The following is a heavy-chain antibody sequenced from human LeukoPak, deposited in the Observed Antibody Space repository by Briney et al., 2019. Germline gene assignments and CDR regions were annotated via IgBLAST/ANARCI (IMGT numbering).Heavy chain of an antibody. CDR1: GYTFTDYY. Sequence: ASVKVSCKASGYTFTDYYMHWVRQAPGQGLEWMGWINPTSGGTNYAQKFQGRVTMTRDTSISTAYMELSRLRSDDTAVYYCARLSWLRHAFDIWGQGTMVTVSS. CDR2: INPTSGGT. J-gene: IGHJ3*02. CDR3: ARLSWLRHAFDI. D-gene: IGHD5-12*01. V-gene: IGHV1-2*02.